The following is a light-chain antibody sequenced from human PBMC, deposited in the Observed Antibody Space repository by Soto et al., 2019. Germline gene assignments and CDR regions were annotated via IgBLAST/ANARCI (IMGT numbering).Light chain of an antibody. J-gene: IGKJ1*01. CDR1: QTISSW. V-gene: IGKV1-5*03. Sequence: DIQMTQSPSTLSASVGDRVTITCRASQTISSWLAWYKQKPGKAPKLLIYKASSLESGVPSRFSGSGSGTEFTLTIISLQPDDFATYYCQQYNSYPWTFGQGTKVDI. CDR2: KAS. CDR3: QQYNSYPWT.